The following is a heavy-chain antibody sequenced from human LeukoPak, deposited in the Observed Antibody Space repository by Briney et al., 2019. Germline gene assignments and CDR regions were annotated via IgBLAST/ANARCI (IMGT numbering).Heavy chain of an antibody. CDR2: ISAYNGNT. CDR1: GYTFTSYG. V-gene: IGHV1-18*01. D-gene: IGHD2-2*01. J-gene: IGHJ4*02. Sequence: ASVKVSCKASGYTFTSYGISWARHAPGQGLEWMGWISAYNGNTNYAQKLQGRVTMTTDTSTSTAYMELRSLRSDDTAVYYCARGLGYCSSTSCHGDYWGQGTLVTVSS. CDR3: ARGLGYCSSTSCHGDY.